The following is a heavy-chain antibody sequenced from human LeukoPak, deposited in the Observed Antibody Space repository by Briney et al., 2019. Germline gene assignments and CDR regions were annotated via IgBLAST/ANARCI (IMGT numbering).Heavy chain of an antibody. CDR2: VSSSGDSI. V-gene: IGHV3-48*03. CDR1: GFTFSSYE. J-gene: IGHJ4*02. CDR3: ATNPYDILTGYSHFDY. Sequence: GGSLRLSCAASGFTFSSYEMNWVRQAPGKGLEWVSYVSSSGDSIHYADSVKGRFTISRDNAKNSLYLQMNSLRAEDTAVYYCATNPYDILTGYSHFDYWGQGTLVTVSS. D-gene: IGHD3-9*01.